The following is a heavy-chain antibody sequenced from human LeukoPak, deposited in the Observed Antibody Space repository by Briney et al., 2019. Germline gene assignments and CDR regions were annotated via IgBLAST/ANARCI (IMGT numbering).Heavy chain of an antibody. CDR1: GVALGSSW. V-gene: IGHV3-7*01. CDR2: VNPGGSVQ. CDR3: ATTFPYCSEDNCAL. D-gene: IGHD2-15*01. J-gene: IGHJ1*01. Sequence: GRSLRLSCIASGVALGSSWMSWVRQSPGKRLEWVANVNPGGSVQNYVDSVTGRFTISRDNAKNSLYLQMNNLRADDTAVYYCATTFPYCSEDNCALGGQGTLVTVSS.